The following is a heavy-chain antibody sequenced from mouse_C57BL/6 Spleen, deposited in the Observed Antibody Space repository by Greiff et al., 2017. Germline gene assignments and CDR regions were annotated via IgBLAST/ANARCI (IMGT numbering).Heavy chain of an antibody. CDR3: ARAPVEDYGSTLYAMDY. CDR2: IDPSDSYT. D-gene: IGHD1-1*01. J-gene: IGHJ4*01. Sequence: QVQLQQPGAELVKPGASVKLSCKASGYTFTSYWMQWVKQRPGQGLEWIGEIDPSDSYTNYNQKFKGKATLTVDTSSSTAYMQLSSLTSEDSAGYYCARAPVEDYGSTLYAMDYWGQGSSVTVSS. CDR1: GYTFTSYW. V-gene: IGHV1-50*01.